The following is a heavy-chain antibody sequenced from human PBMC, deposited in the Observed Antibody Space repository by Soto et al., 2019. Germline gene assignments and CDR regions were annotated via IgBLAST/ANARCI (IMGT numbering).Heavy chain of an antibody. J-gene: IGHJ6*02. CDR1: GGSISSGGYY. D-gene: IGHD5-18*01. Sequence: SETLSLTCTVSGGSISSGGYYWSWIRQHPGKGLEWIGYIYYSGSTYYNPSLKSRVTISVDTSKNQFSLKLSSVTAADTAVYYCARAVDDSAFYYGMDVWGQGTTVTVSS. CDR3: ARAVDDSAFYYGMDV. CDR2: IYYSGST. V-gene: IGHV4-31*03.